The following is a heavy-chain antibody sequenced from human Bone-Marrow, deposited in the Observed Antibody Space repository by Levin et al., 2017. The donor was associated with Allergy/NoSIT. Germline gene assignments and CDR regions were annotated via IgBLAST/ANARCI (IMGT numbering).Heavy chain of an antibody. Sequence: SETLSLTCTVSGGSLSPEYWSWVRQPPGNGLEYIGYIHYSGSVTYNPSLESRVTISVDTSKNQLSLTLTSVTAADTAVYYCAKEGRYHLGGGDDAFETWGQGTLVTVAS. CDR2: IHYSGSV. J-gene: IGHJ3*02. CDR1: GGSLSPEY. D-gene: IGHD4-23*01. CDR3: AKEGRYHLGGGDDAFET. V-gene: IGHV4-59*01.